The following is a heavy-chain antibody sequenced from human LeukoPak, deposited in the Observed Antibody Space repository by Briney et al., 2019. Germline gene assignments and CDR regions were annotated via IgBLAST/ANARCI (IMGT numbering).Heavy chain of an antibody. V-gene: IGHV4-34*01. CDR1: GGTFSGYY. Sequence: SETLSLTCAVYGGTFSGYYWSWIRQPPGKRLEWVGESNDSGGTNYNPSLKSRVTISADKSNNQFSLNLGSVTAADTAVYYCVRGSCGVDCPGYNWFDPWGQGTLVTVSS. CDR3: VRGSCGVDCPGYNWFDP. D-gene: IGHD2-21*01. CDR2: SNDSGGT. J-gene: IGHJ5*02.